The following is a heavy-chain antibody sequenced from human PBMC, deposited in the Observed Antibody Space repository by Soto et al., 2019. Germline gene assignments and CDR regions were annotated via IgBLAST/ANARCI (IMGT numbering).Heavy chain of an antibody. CDR2: IAPIFDIS. V-gene: IGHV1-69*02. CDR3: ATGAFGGRQQLVRDAFDF. D-gene: IGHD3-16*01. Sequence: QVQLVQSGAEVKKPGSSVRVSCKASGGTFDSYTISWVRQAPGQGLEWVGRIAPIFDISKYAPKFQGRVTITADKSTSTAYMGLSGLTSEDTAVYYCATGAFGGRQQLVRDAFDFWGQGTMVTVSS. CDR1: GGTFDSYT. J-gene: IGHJ3*01.